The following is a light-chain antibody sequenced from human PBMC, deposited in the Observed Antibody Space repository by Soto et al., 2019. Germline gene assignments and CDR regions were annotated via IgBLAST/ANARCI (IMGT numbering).Light chain of an antibody. CDR1: QSISSSY. Sequence: IVLTQSPGTLSLSPVERATLSCNASQSISSSYLAWYQQKPGQAPRLLIYGASSRATGIPDRFSGSGSGTDFTLTISRLEPEDFAVYYCQQYGSSPSWTFGQGTKVDIK. V-gene: IGKV3-20*01. CDR2: GAS. CDR3: QQYGSSPSWT. J-gene: IGKJ1*01.